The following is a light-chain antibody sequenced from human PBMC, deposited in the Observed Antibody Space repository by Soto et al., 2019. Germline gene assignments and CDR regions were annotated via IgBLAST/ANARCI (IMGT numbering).Light chain of an antibody. CDR1: QVISNY. Sequence: DIQMTQSPSSLSASVGDRVTITCRASQVISNYLAWYQQKPGKVPKLLIYAASTLQSGVPFRFSGSGSGTDFTRTISSLQPEDVATYYCQKYNSAPWTFGQGTKVEIK. CDR2: AAS. J-gene: IGKJ1*01. V-gene: IGKV1-27*01. CDR3: QKYNSAPWT.